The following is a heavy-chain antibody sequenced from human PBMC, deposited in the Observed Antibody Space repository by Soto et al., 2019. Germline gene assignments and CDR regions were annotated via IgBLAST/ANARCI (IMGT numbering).Heavy chain of an antibody. V-gene: IGHV4-4*02. CDR2: IYHSGST. CDR3: ARDDHIVVVPTSLGAIDV. CDR1: GGSISSNKW. D-gene: IGHD2-2*01. Sequence: PSETLSLTCAVYGGSISSNKWWSWVRQPPGKGLEWIGEIYHSGSTNYNPSLKSRVTISLDKSQNQFSLKLTSVPAADSAVYYCARDDHIVVVPTSLGAIDVWGQGTTVTVSS. J-gene: IGHJ6*02.